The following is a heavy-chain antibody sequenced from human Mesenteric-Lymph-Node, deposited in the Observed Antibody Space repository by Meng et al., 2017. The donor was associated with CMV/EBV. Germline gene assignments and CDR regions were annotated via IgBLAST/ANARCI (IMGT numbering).Heavy chain of an antibody. CDR2: IDPDSGAT. V-gene: IGHV1-2*02. Sequence: ASVKVSCKASGYTFTGYYMHWVRQAPGQGLEWMGWIDPDSGATKHAQKFQGRVTMTTDTSINTAYMELTWLRSDDTAVYYCARCGYCSSTSCPFCDYWGQGTLVTVSS. CDR1: GYTFTGYY. J-gene: IGHJ4*02. D-gene: IGHD2-2*03. CDR3: ARCGYCSSTSCPFCDY.